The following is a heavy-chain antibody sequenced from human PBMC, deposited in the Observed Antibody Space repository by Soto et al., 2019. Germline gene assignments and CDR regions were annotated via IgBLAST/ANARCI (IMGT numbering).Heavy chain of an antibody. CDR2: ISSSSSYI. CDR1: GFTFSSYS. J-gene: IGHJ4*02. V-gene: IGHV3-21*01. Sequence: EVQLVESGGGLVKPGGSLRLSCAASGFTFSSYSMNWVRQAAGKGLEWVSSISSSSSYIYYADSVKGRFTISRDNAKNSLYLQMNSLRAEDTAVYYCARSAGAYYYGSGSYFDYWGQGTLVTVSS. CDR3: ARSAGAYYYGSGSYFDY. D-gene: IGHD3-10*01.